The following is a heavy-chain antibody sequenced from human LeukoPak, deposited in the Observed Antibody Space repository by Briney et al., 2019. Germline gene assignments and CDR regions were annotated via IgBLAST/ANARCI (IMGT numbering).Heavy chain of an antibody. Sequence: PSETLSLACAVYGGSFSGYYWSWIRQPPGKGLEWIGEINHSGSTNYNPSLKSRVTISVDTSKNQFSLKPSSVTAADTAVYYCARGRTIFGVVTPTGYFDYWGQGTLVTVSS. D-gene: IGHD3-3*01. J-gene: IGHJ4*02. V-gene: IGHV4-34*01. CDR3: ARGRTIFGVVTPTGYFDY. CDR2: INHSGST. CDR1: GGSFSGYY.